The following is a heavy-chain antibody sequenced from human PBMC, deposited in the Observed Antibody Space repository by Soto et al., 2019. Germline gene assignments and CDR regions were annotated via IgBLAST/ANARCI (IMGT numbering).Heavy chain of an antibody. CDR1: GGSINTYY. CDR2: IYHTGYT. D-gene: IGHD6-19*01. J-gene: IGHJ4*02. V-gene: IGHV4-4*07. CDR3: ARVAGAKFDF. Sequence: QVQLQESGPGLVQPSGTLSLTCTVSGGSINTYYWSWIRQPAGKGLEWIGRIYHTGYTNPNSSLKSRLTRSVDTSKTQFFLRLSSVTASDTAVYYCARVAGAKFDFWGQGILVTVSS.